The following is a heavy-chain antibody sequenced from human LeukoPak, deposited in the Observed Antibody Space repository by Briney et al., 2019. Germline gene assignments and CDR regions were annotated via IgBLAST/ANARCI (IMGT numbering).Heavy chain of an antibody. CDR1: GFTFSNYD. Sequence: PGGSLRLSCAASGFTFSNYDMNWVRQAPGKGLEWVSYISSRSTATYYADSVRGRFTISRDNAKNSLYLQMNSLRAEDTAVYYCARDGNFDYVWGTWDYWGQGTLVTVSS. D-gene: IGHD3-16*01. CDR2: ISSRSTAT. V-gene: IGHV3-48*04. J-gene: IGHJ4*02. CDR3: ARDGNFDYVWGTWDY.